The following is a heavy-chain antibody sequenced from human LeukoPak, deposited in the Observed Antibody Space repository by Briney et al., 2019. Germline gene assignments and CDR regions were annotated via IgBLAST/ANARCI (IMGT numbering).Heavy chain of an antibody. J-gene: IGHJ4*02. V-gene: IGHV3-23*01. CDR1: GFTFSSYA. Sequence: GGSLRLSCAASGFTFSSYAMSWVRQAPGKGLEWVSIISGSGGSTDYADSVKGRFTVSRDNSKNTLYLQMNSLRAEDTAVYYCAKAYSSGSHHFDYWGQGTLVTVSS. CDR2: ISGSGGST. CDR3: AKAYSSGSHHFDY. D-gene: IGHD6-19*01.